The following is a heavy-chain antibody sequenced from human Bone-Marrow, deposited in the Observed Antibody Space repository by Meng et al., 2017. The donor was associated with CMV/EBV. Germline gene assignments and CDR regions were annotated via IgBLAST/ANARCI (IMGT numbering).Heavy chain of an antibody. V-gene: IGHV3-7*01. CDR3: TIIDY. CDR1: GFTFSDYW. Sequence: GESLKISCAASGFTFSDYWMSWVRQAPGKGLEWVANIKQDGSEKYYVDSVKGRFTISRDNAKNSLSLQMNSLRAEDTAVYYCTIIDYWGQGTLVTVSS. J-gene: IGHJ4*02. CDR2: IKQDGSEK.